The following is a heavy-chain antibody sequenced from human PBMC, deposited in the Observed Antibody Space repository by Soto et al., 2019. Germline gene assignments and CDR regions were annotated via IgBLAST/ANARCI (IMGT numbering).Heavy chain of an antibody. V-gene: IGHV3-30*18. CDR2: ISYDGSNK. Sequence: QVQLVESGGGVVQPGRSLRLSCAASGFTFSSYGMHWVRQAPGKGLEWVAVISYDGSNKYYADSVKGRFTISRDNSKNTLYLQMNSLRAEDTAVYYCAKDRRGYSYDCTNGACYEGEPFDYWGQGTLVTVSS. CDR1: GFTFSSYG. J-gene: IGHJ4*02. D-gene: IGHD2-8*01. CDR3: AKDRRGYSYDCTNGACYEGEPFDY.